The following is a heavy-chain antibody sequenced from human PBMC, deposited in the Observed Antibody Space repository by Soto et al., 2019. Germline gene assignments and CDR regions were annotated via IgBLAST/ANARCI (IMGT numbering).Heavy chain of an antibody. CDR1: GFTFDDYA. CDR3: ARVGHYYGSGSYSEHDP. D-gene: IGHD3-10*01. V-gene: IGHV3-23*01. Sequence: GGSLRLSCAASGFTFDDYAMHWVRQAPGKGLEWVSAISGSGGSTYYADSVKGRFTISRDNSKNTLYLQMNSLRAEDTAVYYCARVGHYYGSGSYSEHDPWGQGTLVTVSS. J-gene: IGHJ5*02. CDR2: ISGSGGST.